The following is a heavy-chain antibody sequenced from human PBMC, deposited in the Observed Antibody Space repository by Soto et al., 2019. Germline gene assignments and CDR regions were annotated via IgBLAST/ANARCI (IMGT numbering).Heavy chain of an antibody. CDR2: IIPIFGTA. D-gene: IGHD3-9*01. CDR3: ARARDYDILTGHPPYYYYGMDV. CDR1: GGTFSSYA. V-gene: IGHV1-69*13. J-gene: IGHJ6*02. Sequence: SVKVSCKASGGTFSSYAISWVRQAPGQGLEWMGGIIPIFGTASYAQKFQGRVTITADESTSTAYMELSSLRSEDTAVYYCARARDYDILTGHPPYYYYGMDVWGQGTTVTVSS.